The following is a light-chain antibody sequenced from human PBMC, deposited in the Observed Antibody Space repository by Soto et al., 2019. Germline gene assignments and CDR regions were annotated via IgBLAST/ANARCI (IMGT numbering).Light chain of an antibody. J-gene: IGLJ1*01. Sequence: QSALTQPASVSGSPGQSITIFCTGTSSDVGGYKYVSWYQQHPGKAPKLMIYDIRNRPSGVSNRFSGSKSGNTASLTISGLQAEDEADYYCSSYTSSSTQVFGSGTKLTVL. V-gene: IGLV2-14*03. CDR1: SSDVGGYKY. CDR2: DIR. CDR3: SSYTSSSTQV.